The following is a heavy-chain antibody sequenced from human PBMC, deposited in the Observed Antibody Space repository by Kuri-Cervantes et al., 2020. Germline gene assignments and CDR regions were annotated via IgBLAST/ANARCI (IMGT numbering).Heavy chain of an antibody. V-gene: IGHV3-33*03. Sequence: LSLTCAVYGGSFSGYYWSWIRQPPGKGLEWVAVIWYDGSNKYYADSVKGRFTISRDNAKNSLYLQMNSLRAEDTALYYCAKDSSPLIAAALDYWGQGTLVTVSS. CDR2: IWYDGSNK. J-gene: IGHJ4*02. CDR1: GGSFSGYY. CDR3: AKDSSPLIAAALDY. D-gene: IGHD6-25*01.